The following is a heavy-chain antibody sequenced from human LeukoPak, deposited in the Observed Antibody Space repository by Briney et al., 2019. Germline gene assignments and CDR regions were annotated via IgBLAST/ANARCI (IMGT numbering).Heavy chain of an antibody. Sequence: GASVKVSCKASGYTFTGYYMHWVRRAPGQGLEWMGWINPNSGGTNYAQKFQGRVTMTRDMSTTTDYMEMSSLRSEDTAVYYCARDNSVGDIAWWFDPWGQGTLVTVSS. CDR3: ARDNSVGDIAWWFDP. CDR1: GYTFTGYY. V-gene: IGHV1-2*02. D-gene: IGHD3-16*02. CDR2: INPNSGGT. J-gene: IGHJ5*02.